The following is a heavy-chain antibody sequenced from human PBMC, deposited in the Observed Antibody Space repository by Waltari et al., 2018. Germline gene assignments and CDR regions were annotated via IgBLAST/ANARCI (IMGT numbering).Heavy chain of an antibody. D-gene: IGHD2-2*01. CDR2: IIPSFGTA. V-gene: IGHV1-69*14. J-gene: IGHJ2*01. Sequence: QVQLVQSGAEVKKPGSSVKVSCKASGGTFSSYAISWVRQAPGQGLEWMGGIIPSFGTANYAQKFQGRVTITADKSTSTAYMELSSLRSEDTAVYYCARDRVYCSSTSCSTLNWYFDLWGRGTLVTVSS. CDR3: ARDRVYCSSTSCSTLNWYFDL. CDR1: GGTFSSYA.